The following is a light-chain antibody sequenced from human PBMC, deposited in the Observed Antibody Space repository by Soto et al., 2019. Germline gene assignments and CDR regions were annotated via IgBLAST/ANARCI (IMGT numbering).Light chain of an antibody. V-gene: IGKV3-11*01. CDR1: QSVSNN. CDR2: GAS. Sequence: PATLSLSPGEGATLSCRASQSVSNNLAWYQQKPGQAPRLLIYGASKRATGVPARFSGSGSGTEFTLTISSLEPEDFAVYYCHQRSNWPPFTFGPGTKVDIK. J-gene: IGKJ3*01. CDR3: HQRSNWPPFT.